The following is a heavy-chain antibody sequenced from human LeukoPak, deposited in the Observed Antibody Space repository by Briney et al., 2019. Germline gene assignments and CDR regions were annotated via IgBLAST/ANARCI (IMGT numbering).Heavy chain of an antibody. CDR1: GGSFSGYY. D-gene: IGHD3-10*01. CDR3: ARAKEDYYGSGSFDY. J-gene: IGHJ4*02. CDR2: INHSGST. Sequence: SETLSLTCAVDGGSFSGYYWSWIRQPPGKGLEWIGEINHSGSTNYNPSLKSRVTISVDTSKNQFSLKLSSVTAADTAVYYCARAKEDYYGSGSFDYWGQGTLVTVSS. V-gene: IGHV4-34*01.